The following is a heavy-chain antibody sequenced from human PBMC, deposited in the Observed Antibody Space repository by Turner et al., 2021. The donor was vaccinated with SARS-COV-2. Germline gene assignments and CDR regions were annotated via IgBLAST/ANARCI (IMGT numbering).Heavy chain of an antibody. V-gene: IGHV3-30-3*01. J-gene: IGHJ4*02. Sequence: QVQLMESGGGVVQPGRSLRLSCAASGFTFSTYAMHWVRQAPGKGLEWVAIISYDGSNKYYADSVKGRFTISRDNSKNTLYLQMNSLRAEDTAVYYCALSPGGYSSSWYYFDYWGQGTLVTVSS. D-gene: IGHD6-13*01. CDR3: ALSPGGYSSSWYYFDY. CDR1: GFTFSTYA. CDR2: ISYDGSNK.